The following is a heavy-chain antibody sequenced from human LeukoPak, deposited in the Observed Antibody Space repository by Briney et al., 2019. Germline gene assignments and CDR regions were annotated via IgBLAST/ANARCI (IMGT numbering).Heavy chain of an antibody. CDR2: ISSGSTI. D-gene: IGHD6-19*01. J-gene: IGHJ4*02. CDR1: GFTFSSYE. V-gene: IGHV3-48*03. Sequence: PGGSLRLSCAASGFTFSSYEMNWVRQAPGKGLERVSYISSGSTIYDADSVTGRFTISRDNAKNSLYLQMNSLRAEDTAVYYCARESIAVAGAPFDYWGQGTLVTVSS. CDR3: ARESIAVAGAPFDY.